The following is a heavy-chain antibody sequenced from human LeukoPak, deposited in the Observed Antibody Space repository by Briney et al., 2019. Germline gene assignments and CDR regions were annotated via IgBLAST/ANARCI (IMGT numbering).Heavy chain of an antibody. J-gene: IGHJ4*02. V-gene: IGHV3-49*04. D-gene: IGHD5-12*01. CDR3: TRVIVATKDY. CDR1: GFTFSSYE. CDR2: IRSKAYGGTT. Sequence: GGSLRLSCAASGFTFSSYEMNWVRQAPGKGLEWVGFIRSKAYGGTTEYAASVKGRFTISRDDSKSIAYLQMNSLKTEDTAVYYCTRVIVATKDYWGQGTLVTVSS.